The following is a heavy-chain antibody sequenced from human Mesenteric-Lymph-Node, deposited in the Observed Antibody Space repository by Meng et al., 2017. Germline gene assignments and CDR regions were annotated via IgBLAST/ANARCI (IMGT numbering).Heavy chain of an antibody. Sequence: KVFCKGSGYSFTSYWIGWVRQMSGKGLEWMGIIYPGDSDTKYSPSFQGQVTISADKSILTAYLQWSSLKASDTAMYYCARQKSGIAAAGTVEYFDYWGQGTLVTVSS. J-gene: IGHJ4*02. CDR1: GYSFTSYW. D-gene: IGHD6-13*01. V-gene: IGHV5-51*01. CDR3: ARQKSGIAAAGTVEYFDY. CDR2: IYPGDSDT.